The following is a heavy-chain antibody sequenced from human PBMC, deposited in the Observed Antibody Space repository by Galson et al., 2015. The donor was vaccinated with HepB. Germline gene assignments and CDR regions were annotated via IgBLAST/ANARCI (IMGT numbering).Heavy chain of an antibody. V-gene: IGHV3-23*01. CDR3: ARNTPSSGYDGLHY. CDR1: GFTFSSYA. Sequence: SLRLSCAASGFTFSSYAMSWVRQAPGKGLEWVSAISGSVKYYADSVKGRFTVSRDNSKNTLYLYMNSLRPEDTAIYYCARNTPSSGYDGLHYGGQGTLVTVSS. J-gene: IGHJ4*02. D-gene: IGHD5-12*01. CDR2: ISGSVK.